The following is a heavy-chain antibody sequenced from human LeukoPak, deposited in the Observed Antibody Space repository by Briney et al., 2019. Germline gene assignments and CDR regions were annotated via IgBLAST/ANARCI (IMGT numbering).Heavy chain of an antibody. J-gene: IGHJ6*04. CDR2: ISYDGSNK. Sequence: GRSLRLPCAASGFTFSSYAMHWVRQAPGKGLEWVAVISYDGSNKYYADSVKGRFTISRDNSKNTLYLQMNSLRAEDTAVYYCARVHRPYYYYGMDVWGKGTTVTVSS. V-gene: IGHV3-30*04. CDR1: GFTFSSYA. CDR3: ARVHRPYYYYGMDV.